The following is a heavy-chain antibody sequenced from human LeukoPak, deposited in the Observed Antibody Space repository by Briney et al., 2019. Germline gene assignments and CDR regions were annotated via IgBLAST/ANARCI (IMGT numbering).Heavy chain of an antibody. CDR1: GYSFTDYY. J-gene: IGHJ5*02. Sequence: ASVKVSCKTSGYSFTDYYMHWVRQAPGQGLEWMGWINPNSGGTSSAQKFQGRVTMTRDTSITPVYMEVSWLTSDDTAIYYCARADRLHGGPYLIGPWGQGTLVTVYS. CDR2: INPNSGGT. CDR3: ARADRLHGGPYLIGP. V-gene: IGHV1-2*02. D-gene: IGHD2-21*01.